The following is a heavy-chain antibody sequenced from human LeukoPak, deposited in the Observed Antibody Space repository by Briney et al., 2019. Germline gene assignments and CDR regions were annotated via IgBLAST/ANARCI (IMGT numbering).Heavy chain of an antibody. V-gene: IGHV1-3*03. CDR3: ARGLSNAFDI. Sequence: GASVKVSCKASGYTLTSYAIHWLRQAPGQRLEWMGWINAGNGNTKYSREFQGRVTITRDTSASTAYVELSSLRSDDMAVYYCARGLSNAFDIWGQGTMVTVSS. CDR2: INAGNGNT. J-gene: IGHJ3*02. CDR1: GYTLTSYA.